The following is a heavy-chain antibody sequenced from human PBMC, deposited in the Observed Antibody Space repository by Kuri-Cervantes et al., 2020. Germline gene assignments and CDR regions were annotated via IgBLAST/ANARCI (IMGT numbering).Heavy chain of an antibody. Sequence: LSLTCAAPGFTFSSYSMNWVRQAPGKGLEWVSCISSSSSYIYYSDSVKGRFTISRDNAKNSPYLQMNSLRAKDTAVYYCARGPYDILTGSRPDYYYMDVWCKGTTVTVSS. V-gene: IGHV3-21*01. CDR3: ARGPYDILTGSRPDYYYMDV. J-gene: IGHJ6*03. CDR2: ISSSSSYI. D-gene: IGHD3-9*01. CDR1: GFTFSSYS.